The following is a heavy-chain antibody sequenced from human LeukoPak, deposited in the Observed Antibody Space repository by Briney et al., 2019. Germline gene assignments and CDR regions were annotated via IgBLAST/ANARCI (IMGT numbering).Heavy chain of an antibody. V-gene: IGHV3-11*01. CDR3: ARAPKYSSSWYLQGYYFDY. CDR1: GFTFSDYY. Sequence: PGGSLRLSCAASGFTFSDYYMSWIRQAPGKGLEWVSYISSSGSTIYYADSVKGRFTISRDNAKNSLYLQMNSLSAEDTAVYYCARAPKYSSSWYLQGYYFDYWGQGTLVTVSS. D-gene: IGHD6-13*01. J-gene: IGHJ4*02. CDR2: ISSSGSTI.